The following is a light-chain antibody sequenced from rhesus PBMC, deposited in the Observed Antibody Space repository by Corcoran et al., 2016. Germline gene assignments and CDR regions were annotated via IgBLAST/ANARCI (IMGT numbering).Light chain of an antibody. CDR3: QHGHGIPLT. J-gene: IGKJ4*01. V-gene: IGKV1-25*01. CDR2: DAS. Sequence: DIQMTQSPSSLSASVGDRVTITCQASQDIRNDLAWYQQSPGKVPKILVYDASPLQPGVPPRFSGSGSGTDFTLTINSLQPEDFATYYCQHGHGIPLTFGGGTEVEIK. CDR1: QDIRND.